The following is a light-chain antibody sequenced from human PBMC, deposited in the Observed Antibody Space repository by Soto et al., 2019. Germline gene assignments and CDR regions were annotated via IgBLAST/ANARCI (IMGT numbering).Light chain of an antibody. CDR3: KQRDNWPRT. CDR1: QSISSF. J-gene: IGKJ1*01. Sequence: EIVMTQSPATLSLFPGESATLSCRASQSISSFLAWYQQKPGQAPRLLIYDASNRATGIPARFSGSGSGTDFTLTIRSLEPEDFAVYYCKQRDNWPRTFGQGTKVDIK. V-gene: IGKV3-11*01. CDR2: DAS.